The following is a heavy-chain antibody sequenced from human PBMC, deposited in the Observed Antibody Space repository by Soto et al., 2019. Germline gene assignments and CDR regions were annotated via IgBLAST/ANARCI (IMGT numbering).Heavy chain of an antibody. CDR2: ISYDGSNK. Sequence: GGSLILSCAASGFTFSSYAMHWVRQAPGKGLEWVAVISYDGSNKYYADSVKGRFTISRDNSKNTLYLQMNSLRAEDAAVYYCAGDYVISSGYSYGYYFDYWGQGTLVTVSS. V-gene: IGHV3-30-3*01. CDR3: AGDYVISSGYSYGYYFDY. D-gene: IGHD5-18*01. J-gene: IGHJ4*02. CDR1: GFTFSSYA.